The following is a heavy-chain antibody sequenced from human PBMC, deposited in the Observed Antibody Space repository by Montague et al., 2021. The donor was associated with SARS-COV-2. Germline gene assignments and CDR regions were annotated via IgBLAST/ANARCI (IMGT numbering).Heavy chain of an antibody. CDR3: ARGHLSVSMIVVVFTSASYYFDY. V-gene: IGHV4-59*12. J-gene: IGHJ4*02. CDR1: GGSMRDYY. CDR2: IYYSGST. Sequence: SETLSLTCTVSGGSMRDYYWSWIRQPPGEGLEWIGYIYYSGSTDYNPSLNSRVTLSLDTSKNQFSLKVTSVTAADTAVYFCARGHLSVSMIVVVFTSASYYFDYWGQGAQVTVSS. D-gene: IGHD3-22*01.